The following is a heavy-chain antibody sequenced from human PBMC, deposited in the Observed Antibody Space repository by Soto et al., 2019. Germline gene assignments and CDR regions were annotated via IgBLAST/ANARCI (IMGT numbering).Heavy chain of an antibody. J-gene: IGHJ4*02. Sequence: GESLKISCAASGFTFSSYAMSWVRQAPGKGLEWVSAISGSGGSTYYADSVKGRFTISRDNSKNTLYLQMNSLRAEDTAVYYCAKDKEPDYYDSSGYYCFFDYWGQGTLVTVS. V-gene: IGHV3-23*01. CDR2: ISGSGGST. CDR3: AKDKEPDYYDSSGYYCFFDY. CDR1: GFTFSSYA. D-gene: IGHD3-22*01.